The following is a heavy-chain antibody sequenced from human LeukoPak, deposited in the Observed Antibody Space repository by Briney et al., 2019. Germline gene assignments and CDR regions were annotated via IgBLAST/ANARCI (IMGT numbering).Heavy chain of an antibody. J-gene: IGHJ3*02. CDR1: GGTFSSYA. Sequence: SVKVSCKASGGTFSSYAISWVRQAPGQGLELMGGIIPIFGTANYAQKFQGRVTITTDESTSTAYMELSSLRSEDTAVYYCASRDPQGAFDIWGQGTMVTVSS. CDR2: IIPIFGTA. V-gene: IGHV1-69*05. CDR3: ASRDPQGAFDI.